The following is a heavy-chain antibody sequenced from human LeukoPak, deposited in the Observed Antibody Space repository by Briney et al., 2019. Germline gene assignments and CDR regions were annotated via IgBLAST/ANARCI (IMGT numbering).Heavy chain of an antibody. CDR2: ANSDGSSS. CDR3: ARDPADI. CDR1: GFTFNNYW. J-gene: IGHJ3*02. V-gene: IGHV3-74*01. Sequence: PGGSLRLSCVASGFTFNNYWIHWVRQAPGKGLVWVSRANSDGSSSTYADSVKGRFTISRDNTKNTAYLQMNDLRVEDTAVYYCARDPADIWGQGTMVTVSS.